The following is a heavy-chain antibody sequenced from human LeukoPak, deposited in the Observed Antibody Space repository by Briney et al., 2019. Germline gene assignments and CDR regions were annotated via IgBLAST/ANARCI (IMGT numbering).Heavy chain of an antibody. CDR3: ARLRLDY. D-gene: IGHD4-17*01. CDR1: GGSISSYY. J-gene: IGHJ4*02. Sequence: PSETLSLTCTVSGGSISSYYWSWIRQPPGKGLEWIGYIYYSGSTNYNPSLKSRVTISVDTSKNQFSLKLSSVTAADTAVYYCARLRLDYWGQGTLVTVSS. V-gene: IGHV4-59*12. CDR2: IYYSGST.